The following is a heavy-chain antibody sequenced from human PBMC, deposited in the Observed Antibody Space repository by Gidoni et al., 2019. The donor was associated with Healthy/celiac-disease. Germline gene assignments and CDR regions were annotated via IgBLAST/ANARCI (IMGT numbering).Heavy chain of an antibody. D-gene: IGHD6-19*01. Sequence: EVQLVESGGGLIQPGGSLRPSCAASGFTASSNYMSWVRQAPGKGLEWVSVIYSGGSTYYADSVKGRFTISRDNSKNTLYLQMNSLRAEDTAVYYCARDPQYSSGWPHHFDYWGQGTLVTVSS. CDR3: ARDPQYSSGWPHHFDY. J-gene: IGHJ4*02. CDR2: IYSGGST. V-gene: IGHV3-53*01. CDR1: GFTASSNY.